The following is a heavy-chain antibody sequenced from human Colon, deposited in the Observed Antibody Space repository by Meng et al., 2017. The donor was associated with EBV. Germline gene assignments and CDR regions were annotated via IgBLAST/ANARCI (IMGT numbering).Heavy chain of an antibody. CDR2: LYAGGTT. CDR1: GFTVSRSY. J-gene: IGHJ4*02. Sequence: EVQLVRSGGSLIEPGGTLSLSLAGSGFTVSRSYMNWVRQAPGKGLEWVSVLYAGGTTYYADSVKGRFTISRDNSKNTLHLQMNSLRAEDTAVYYCARDSSGTYSLDYWGRGTLVTVSS. D-gene: IGHD1-26*01. V-gene: IGHV3-53*01. CDR3: ARDSSGTYSLDY.